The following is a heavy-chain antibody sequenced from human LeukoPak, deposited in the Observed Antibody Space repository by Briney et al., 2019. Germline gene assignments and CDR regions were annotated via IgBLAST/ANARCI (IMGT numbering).Heavy chain of an antibody. J-gene: IGHJ6*02. V-gene: IGHV4-34*01. D-gene: IGHD3-10*01. CDR2: INHSGST. CDR1: GGSFSGYY. CDR3: ARVRVLWFGEPSGMDV. Sequence: SETLSLTCAVYGGSFSGYYWSWIRQPPGKGLEWIGEINHSGSTNYNPSLKSRVTISEDTSKNQFSLKLSSVTAADTAVYYRARVRVLWFGEPSGMDVWGQGTTVTVSS.